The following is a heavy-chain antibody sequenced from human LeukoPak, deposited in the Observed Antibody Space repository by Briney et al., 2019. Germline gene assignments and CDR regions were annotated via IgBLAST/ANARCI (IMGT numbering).Heavy chain of an antibody. Sequence: PGGSLRLSCAASGFTFSSYGMHWVRRAPGKGLEWVAVISYDGSNKYYADSVKGRFTISRDNSKNTLYLQMNSLRAEDTAVYYCAKDQGIAVAGTVDYYFDYWGQGTLVTVSS. V-gene: IGHV3-30*18. D-gene: IGHD6-19*01. J-gene: IGHJ4*02. CDR1: GFTFSSYG. CDR3: AKDQGIAVAGTVDYYFDY. CDR2: ISYDGSNK.